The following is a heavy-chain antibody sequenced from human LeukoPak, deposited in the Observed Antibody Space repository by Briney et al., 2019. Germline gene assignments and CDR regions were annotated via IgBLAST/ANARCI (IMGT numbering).Heavy chain of an antibody. CDR1: GGSISSSSYY. Sequence: MTSETLSLTCAVSGGSISSSSYYWAWIRQPPGKGLEWIGSIYYSGDTYYNPSLKSRVSISVDTSKTQFSLGLSSVTAADTAVYYCARHGTYFYASGNFEGYWGQGTLVTVSS. CDR2: IYYSGDT. D-gene: IGHD3-10*01. V-gene: IGHV4-39*01. CDR3: ARHGTYFYASGNFEGY. J-gene: IGHJ4*02.